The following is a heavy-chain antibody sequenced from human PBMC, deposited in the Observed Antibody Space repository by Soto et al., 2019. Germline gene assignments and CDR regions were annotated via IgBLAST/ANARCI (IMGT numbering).Heavy chain of an antibody. CDR3: ARGRVGGDGYSNDAFDI. CDR2: IIPIFGTA. V-gene: IGHV1-69*12. CDR1: GGTFSSYA. Sequence: QVQLVQSGAEVKKPGSSVKVSCKASGGTFSSYAISWVRQAPGQGLEWMGGIIPIFGTANYAQKFQGRVTITADESTSKAYMELSSLRSEDKAVYYCARGRVGGDGYSNDAFDIWGQGTMVTVSS. D-gene: IGHD2-21*01. J-gene: IGHJ3*02.